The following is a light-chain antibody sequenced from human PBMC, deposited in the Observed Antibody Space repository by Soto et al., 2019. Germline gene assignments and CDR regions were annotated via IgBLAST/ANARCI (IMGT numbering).Light chain of an antibody. Sequence: DIHMTQSPSSLSASVRDRITITCRASQSISNHLNWYQQKPGKGPNLLIYAASSLQRGVPSRFSGSGSGRDFVLTISSLQPEDSATYYCQQSYGTPWTFGQGTKVDIK. J-gene: IGKJ1*01. CDR2: AAS. CDR3: QQSYGTPWT. CDR1: QSISNH. V-gene: IGKV1-39*01.